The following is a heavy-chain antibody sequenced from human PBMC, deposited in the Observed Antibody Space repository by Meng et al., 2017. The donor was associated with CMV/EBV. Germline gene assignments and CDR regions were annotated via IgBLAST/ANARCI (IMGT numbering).Heavy chain of an antibody. CDR1: GGSISSSSYY. D-gene: IGHD6-19*01. V-gene: IGHV4-39*07. J-gene: IGHJ4*02. CDR3: ARGISEAGPFDY. Sequence: SETLSLTCTVSGGSISSSSYYWGWIRQPPGKGLEWIGSIYYSGSTYYNPSLKSRVTISVDTSKNQFSLKLSSVTAADTAVYYCARGISEAGPFDYWGQGTLVTVSS. CDR2: IYYSGST.